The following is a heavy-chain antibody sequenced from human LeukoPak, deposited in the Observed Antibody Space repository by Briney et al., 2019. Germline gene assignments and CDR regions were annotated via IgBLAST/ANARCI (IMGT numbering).Heavy chain of an antibody. CDR1: GYTFTGYY. CDR2: ISAYNGNT. V-gene: IGHV1-18*04. Sequence: ASVKVSCKASGYTFTGYYMHWVRQAPGQGLEWMGWISAYNGNTNYAQKLQGRVTMTTDTSTSTAYMELRSLRSDDTAVYYCAREGYCGGDCYDYWGQGTLVTVSS. D-gene: IGHD2-21*01. CDR3: AREGYCGGDCYDY. J-gene: IGHJ4*02.